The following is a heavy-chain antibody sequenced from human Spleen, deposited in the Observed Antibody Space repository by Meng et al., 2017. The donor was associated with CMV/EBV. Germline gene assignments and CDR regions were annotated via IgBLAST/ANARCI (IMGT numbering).Heavy chain of an antibody. D-gene: IGHD4/OR15-4a*01. Sequence: CKASGYSFSGYYIHWVRQAPGQGLEWMGWIDPNSGGPNYAQKFQGRVSMTSDTYINTAYMDLSRLRSDDTAVYYCARDEYGDVPFEFWGQGTLVTVSS. CDR3: ARDEYGDVPFEF. CDR2: IDPNSGGP. V-gene: IGHV1-2*02. CDR1: GYSFSGYY. J-gene: IGHJ4*02.